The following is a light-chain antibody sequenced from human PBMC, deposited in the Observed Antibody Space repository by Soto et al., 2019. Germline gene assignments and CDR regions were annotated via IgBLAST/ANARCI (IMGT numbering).Light chain of an antibody. V-gene: IGKV3-20*01. CDR2: DAS. J-gene: IGKJ5*01. CDR1: QSVSSY. Sequence: EIVLTQSPGTLSVSPGERATLSCRASQSVSSYLAWYQQKPGQAPRLLIYDASNRATGIPARFSGSGSGTDFTLTISRLEPEDFAVYHCQQYGSSTITFGQGTRLEIK. CDR3: QQYGSSTIT.